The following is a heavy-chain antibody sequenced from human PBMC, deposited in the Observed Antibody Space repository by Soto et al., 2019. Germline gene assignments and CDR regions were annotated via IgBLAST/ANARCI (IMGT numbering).Heavy chain of an antibody. J-gene: IGHJ4*02. CDR1: GETITSSGG. V-gene: IGHV4-4*02. CDR3: ARGDTWRLGI. D-gene: IGHD5-18*01. CDR2: IHLGGTT. Sequence: SETLSLTCAVAGETITSSGGWSCVRKPPGKGLEWIGEIHLGGTTNYNPSLKSRVTISVDKSKNQFSLILNSVTAADTAIYYCARGDTWRLGIWGQGTLVTVSS.